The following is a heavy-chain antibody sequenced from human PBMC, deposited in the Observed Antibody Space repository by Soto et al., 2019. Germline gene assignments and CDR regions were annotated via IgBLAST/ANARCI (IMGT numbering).Heavy chain of an antibody. J-gene: IGHJ6*02. CDR2: IIPLFGTT. CDR3: AAELGFGKLSVV. CDR1: GDTFKNCV. Sequence: QVQVVQSGVEVRRPGSSVKVSCKASGDTFKNCVISWVRQAPGQGLEWMGEIIPLFGTTDFAQRFQGRLTSATDESTTASFVELSRLRSEDTVTYCCAAELGFGKLSVVWGQGTKVIVSS. D-gene: IGHD3-10*01. V-gene: IGHV1-69*01.